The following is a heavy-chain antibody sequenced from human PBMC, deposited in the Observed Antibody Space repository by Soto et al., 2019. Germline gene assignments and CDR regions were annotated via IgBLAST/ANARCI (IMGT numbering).Heavy chain of an antibody. Sequence: EVQLLESGGVLVQPGGSLRLSCAASGFTFSNYAMSWVRQAPGKGLEWVSIISGRGGTTYHADSVKDRFTISRDNSKNPLFLQMNSLRAEDTAVYYCAKGVAVGFHFGSSTDRGFDPWGQGTLVTVSS. CDR3: AKGVAVGFHFGSSTDRGFDP. V-gene: IGHV3-23*01. CDR1: GFTFSNYA. D-gene: IGHD6-6*01. CDR2: ISGRGGTT. J-gene: IGHJ5*02.